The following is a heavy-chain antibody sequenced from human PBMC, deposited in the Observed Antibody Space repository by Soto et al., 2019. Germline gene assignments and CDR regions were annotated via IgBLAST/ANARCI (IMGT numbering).Heavy chain of an antibody. CDR1: GGSIRIGDYY. D-gene: IGHD1-26*01. V-gene: IGHV4-30-4*01. CDR3: VTVNLVGAAYYFDY. Sequence: SETLSLTCTVSGGSIRIGDYYWGWIRQPPGKGLEWIGYVYYSGTTYSHPSLNSRVSISVDTSENQFSLRLTSVTAADTAVYYCVTVNLVGAAYYFDYWGPGTLVTVSS. CDR2: VYYSGTT. J-gene: IGHJ4*02.